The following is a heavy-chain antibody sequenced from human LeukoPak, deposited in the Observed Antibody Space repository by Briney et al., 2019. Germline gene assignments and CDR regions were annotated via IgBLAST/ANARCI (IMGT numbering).Heavy chain of an antibody. D-gene: IGHD1-26*01. CDR1: GFTLSTNA. Sequence: PGGSLRLSCLTSGFTLSTNAMSWVRQAPGKGLEWISGISGSGASPYYADSVKGRFTISRDDSRNTLYLQMNSLRGDDTAVYYCAKDVGKWESLHFFDYWGQGTLVTVSS. V-gene: IGHV3-23*01. CDR3: AKDVGKWESLHFFDY. J-gene: IGHJ4*02. CDR2: ISGSGASP.